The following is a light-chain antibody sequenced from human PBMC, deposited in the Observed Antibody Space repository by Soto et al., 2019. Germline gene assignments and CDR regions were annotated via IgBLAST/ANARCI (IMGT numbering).Light chain of an antibody. CDR3: LQYNKWPYT. CDR1: QHVSSN. Sequence: EIVMTQSPATLSVSPGGSATLSCRASQHVSSNFAWYRQKPGQAPTLLIYRASTRATGIPARFSGSGSGTEFTLTISSLQSEDVAVYYCLQYNKWPYTFGQGTNLEIK. J-gene: IGKJ2*01. CDR2: RAS. V-gene: IGKV3-15*01.